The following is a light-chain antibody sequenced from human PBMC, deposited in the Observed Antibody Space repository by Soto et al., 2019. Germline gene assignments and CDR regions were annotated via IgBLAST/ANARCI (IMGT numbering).Light chain of an antibody. V-gene: IGKV1-39*01. CDR3: QQTYTNPET. J-gene: IGKJ1*01. CDR2: VAS. CDR1: HSISRY. Sequence: DIQMTQCPSSLSASVGDRVTITGRASHSISRYLNWYQQQKGQATKLLIYVASSLQSGVPSRFSGSRSGTDFTLTLSSLQPEDFSTYSCQQTYTNPETFGQGTQVDIK.